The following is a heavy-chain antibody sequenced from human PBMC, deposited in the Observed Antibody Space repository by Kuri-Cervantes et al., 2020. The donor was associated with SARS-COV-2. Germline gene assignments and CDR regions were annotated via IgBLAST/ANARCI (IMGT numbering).Heavy chain of an antibody. Sequence: GESLKISCAASGFTFSGSAMHWVRQASGKGLEWVGRIRSKAISYATAYAASVKGRFTISRDDSKNTLYLQMNSLRAEDTALYYCARQPDRRYGMDVWGQGTTVTVSS. J-gene: IGHJ6*02. V-gene: IGHV3-73*01. CDR2: IRSKAISYAT. CDR3: ARQPDRRYGMDV. CDR1: GFTFSGSA.